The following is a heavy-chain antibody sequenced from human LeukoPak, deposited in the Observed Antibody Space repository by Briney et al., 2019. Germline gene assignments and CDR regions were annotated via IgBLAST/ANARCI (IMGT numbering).Heavy chain of an antibody. CDR1: GFTVINNY. D-gene: IGHD5-18*01. J-gene: IGHJ4*02. Sequence: LRLSRAVSGFTVINNYMSCGRRPPRKGLERIGSIYYRGSTYHNPSLQSRVTIPVVTSKIQFSLKLSSVVAAHTAVYYCARTPDTAMGLFHYWGQGTLVPVPS. CDR3: ARTPDTAMGLFHY. CDR2: IYYRGST. V-gene: IGHV4-38-2*01.